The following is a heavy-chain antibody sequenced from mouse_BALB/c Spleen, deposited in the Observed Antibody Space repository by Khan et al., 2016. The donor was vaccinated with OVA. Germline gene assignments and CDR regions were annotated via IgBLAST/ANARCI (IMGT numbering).Heavy chain of an antibody. D-gene: IGHD2-1*01. Sequence: VRLQQSGAELVKPGASVKLSCSASGFNIKDTYIHWMKQRPEQGLEWIGRIDPPNDDTKYGPKFQAKATLTADTSSNTAYLQLSSLTSEDTADYCAATLNGNPIAFWGQGTLVSVSA. V-gene: IGHV14-3*02. J-gene: IGHJ3*01. CDR2: IDPPNDDT. CDR3: ATLNGNPIAF. CDR1: GFNIKDTY.